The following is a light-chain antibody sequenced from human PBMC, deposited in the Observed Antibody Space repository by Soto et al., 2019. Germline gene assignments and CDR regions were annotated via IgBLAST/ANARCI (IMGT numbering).Light chain of an antibody. J-gene: IGLJ1*01. Sequence: QSVLTQPASVSGTPGQPITISCTGTSSDVGAYNYVSWYQQHPGKAPKLMIYEVSNRPSGVSDRFSGSKSGNTASLTISGLQAADEADYYCSSKRTTASLVFGTGTKVTVL. CDR1: SSDVGAYNY. CDR3: SSKRTTASLV. CDR2: EVS. V-gene: IGLV2-14*01.